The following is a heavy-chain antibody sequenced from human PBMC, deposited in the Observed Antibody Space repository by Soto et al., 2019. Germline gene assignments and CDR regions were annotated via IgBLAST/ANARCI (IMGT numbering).Heavy chain of an antibody. CDR2: IYHSGTT. D-gene: IGHD2-2*01. J-gene: IGHJ5*02. Sequence: QVQLQESGPGLVKPSQTLSLTCTVSGGSISSGGYYWSWIRQHPGKGLEWIGYIYHSGTTYYNPYLKSRVTTSADTSKNQFSLKLTSVTAADPAVYYCARVRGNPLLGWFAPWGQGTLVTVSS. CDR3: ARVRGNPLLGWFAP. V-gene: IGHV4-31*03. CDR1: GGSISSGGYY.